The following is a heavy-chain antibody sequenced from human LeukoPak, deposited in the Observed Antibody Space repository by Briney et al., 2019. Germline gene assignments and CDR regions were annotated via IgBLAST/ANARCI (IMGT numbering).Heavy chain of an antibody. V-gene: IGHV1-69*13. D-gene: IGHD2-2*01. CDR3: ARADIVVVPAAMREYYYYYGMDV. Sequence: GASVTVSCTASGGTFSSYAISWVRQAPGQGLEWMGGIIPIFGTANYAQKFQGRVTITADESTSTAYMELSSLRSEDTAVYYCARADIVVVPAAMREYYYYYGMDVWGQGTTVTVSS. J-gene: IGHJ6*02. CDR2: IIPIFGTA. CDR1: GGTFSSYA.